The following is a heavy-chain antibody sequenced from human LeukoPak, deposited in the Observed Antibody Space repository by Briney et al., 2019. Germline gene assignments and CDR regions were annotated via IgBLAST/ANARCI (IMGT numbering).Heavy chain of an antibody. D-gene: IGHD6-13*01. Sequence: GGSLRLSCAASGFTFSSYSMNWVRQAPGKGLEWVSSISSSSYIYYADSVKGRFTISRDNAKNSLYLQMNSLRAEDTAVYYCARIGAGSSRDYWGQGTLVTVSS. CDR1: GFTFSSYS. CDR2: ISSSSYI. V-gene: IGHV3-21*01. CDR3: ARIGAGSSRDY. J-gene: IGHJ4*02.